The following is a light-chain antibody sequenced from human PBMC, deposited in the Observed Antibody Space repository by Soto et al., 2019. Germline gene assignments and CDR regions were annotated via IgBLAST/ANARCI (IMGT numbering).Light chain of an antibody. CDR2: DVS. CDR3: CSYAGSYTWV. CDR1: SSDVGGYNY. Sequence: QSALTQPRSVYGSPGQSVTISFTGTSSDVGGYNYVSWYRQHPGKATKLMIYDVSKRPSGVPDRFSGSKSGNTACLTISGIQAEYEADYYFCSYAGSYTWVFVTGTKVTVL. J-gene: IGLJ1*01. V-gene: IGLV2-11*01.